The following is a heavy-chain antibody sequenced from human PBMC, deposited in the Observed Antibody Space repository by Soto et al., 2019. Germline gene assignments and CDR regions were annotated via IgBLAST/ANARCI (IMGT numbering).Heavy chain of an antibody. D-gene: IGHD1-20*01. CDR2: IFWVGGGT. CDR1: GSTIDDYA. V-gene: IGHV3-9*01. Sequence: EVQVVESGGGLVQPGGSLTLSCVVSGSTIDDYAMHWVRQVPGKGLEWVSGIFWVGGGTGYADSVKGRFTISRDDSKNTLLLQMNSLRAEDTAVYYCVKDRMAYNSVWDPFDIWGQATMVTVSS. J-gene: IGHJ3*02. CDR3: VKDRMAYNSVWDPFDI.